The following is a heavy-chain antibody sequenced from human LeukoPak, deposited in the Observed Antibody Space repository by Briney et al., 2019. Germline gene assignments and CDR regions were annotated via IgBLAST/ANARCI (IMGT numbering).Heavy chain of an antibody. CDR1: VYTFTSYD. J-gene: IGHJ3*02. D-gene: IGHD2-2*01. CDR2: MNPNSGNT. V-gene: IGHV1-8*03. CDR3: ARAGYCSSTSCDLGVIDAFDT. Sequence: ASVKVSCKASVYTFTSYDINWVRQATGQGLEWMGGMNPNSGNTGYAQKFRRRATITRNTSISTAHMALSRLRSEDTAGYYCARAGYCSSTSCDLGVIDAFDTSGPGKMGTVSS.